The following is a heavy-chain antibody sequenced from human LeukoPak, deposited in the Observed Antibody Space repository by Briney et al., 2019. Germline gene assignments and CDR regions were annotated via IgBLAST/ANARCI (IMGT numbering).Heavy chain of an antibody. J-gene: IGHJ4*02. V-gene: IGHV1-69*04. CDR1: GFTFSSYA. CDR2: IIPILGIA. D-gene: IGHD3-10*01. Sequence: GGSLRLSCAASGFTFSSYAISWVRQAPGQGLEWMGRIIPILGIANYAQKFQGRVTITADKSTSTAYMELSSLRSEDTAVYYCARSVPTQRPLLWFGDPTAYFDYWGQGTLVTVSS. CDR3: ARSVPTQRPLLWFGDPTAYFDY.